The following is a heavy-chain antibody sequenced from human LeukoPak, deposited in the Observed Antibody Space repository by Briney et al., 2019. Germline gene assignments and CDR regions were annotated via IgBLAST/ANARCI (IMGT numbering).Heavy chain of an antibody. Sequence: PSETLSLTCTVSGGSISNYYWSWIRQPPGKGLEWIGYIYYSGSTNYNPSLKSRVTISVDTSKNQFSLKLSSVTAADTAVYYCARLGGEGALYYVDYWGQGTLVTVSS. V-gene: IGHV4-59*01. CDR3: ARLGGEGALYYVDY. CDR2: IYYSGST. J-gene: IGHJ4*02. D-gene: IGHD2-21*01. CDR1: GGSISNYY.